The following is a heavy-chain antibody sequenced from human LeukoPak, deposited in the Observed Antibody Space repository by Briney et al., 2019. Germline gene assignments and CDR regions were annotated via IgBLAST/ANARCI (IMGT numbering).Heavy chain of an antibody. CDR1: GFTFSSYG. V-gene: IGHV3-30*18. Sequence: PGGSLRLSCAASGFTFSSYGMHWVRQAPGKGLEWVAVISYDGSNKYYADSVKGRFTISGDNSKNTLYLQMNSLRAEDTAVYYCAKGGKQWLVDYYYYGMDVWGQGTTVTVSS. CDR2: ISYDGSNK. CDR3: AKGGKQWLVDYYYYGMDV. J-gene: IGHJ6*02. D-gene: IGHD6-19*01.